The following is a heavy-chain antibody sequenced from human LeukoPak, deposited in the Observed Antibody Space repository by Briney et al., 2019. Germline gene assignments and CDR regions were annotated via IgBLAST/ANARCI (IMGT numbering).Heavy chain of an antibody. J-gene: IGHJ4*02. D-gene: IGHD3-3*01. CDR3: AREGYVYYDFLPLG. CDR2: ISSSSSYI. V-gene: IGHV3-21*01. Sequence: GGSLRLSCAASGFTFSNYSMNWVRQALGKGLEWVSSISSSSSYIYYADSVKGRFTISRDNAKNSLYLQMNSLRAEDTAVYYCAREGYVYYDFLPLGWGQGTLVTVSS. CDR1: GFTFSNYS.